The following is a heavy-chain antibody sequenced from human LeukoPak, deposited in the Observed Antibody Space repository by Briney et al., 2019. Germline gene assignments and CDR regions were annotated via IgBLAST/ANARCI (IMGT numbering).Heavy chain of an antibody. CDR2: IIPILGTA. Sequence: ASVKVSCKASGGTFSSYAISWVRQAPGQGLEWMGGIIPILGTANYAQKFQGRVTITADKSTSTAYMELSSLRSEDTAVYYCARGGYSYGYYYYYYYYMDVWGKRTTVTVSS. CDR3: ARGGYSYGYYYYYYYYMDV. D-gene: IGHD5-18*01. J-gene: IGHJ6*03. V-gene: IGHV1-69*10. CDR1: GGTFSSYA.